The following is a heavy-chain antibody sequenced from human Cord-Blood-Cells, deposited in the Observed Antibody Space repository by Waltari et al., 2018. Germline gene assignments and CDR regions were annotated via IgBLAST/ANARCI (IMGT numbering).Heavy chain of an antibody. CDR3: ARDRGGAFDI. CDR2: ISSSSSTI. V-gene: IGHV3-48*01. CDR1: GFTFSSYS. J-gene: IGHJ3*02. D-gene: IGHD3-10*01. Sequence: EVQLVESGGGLVQPGGSLRLSCAASGFTFSSYSMNWVRQAPGKGVEWVSYISSSSSTIYYADSVKGRFTISRDNAKNSLYLQMNSLRAEDTAVYYCARDRGGAFDIWGQGTMVTVSS.